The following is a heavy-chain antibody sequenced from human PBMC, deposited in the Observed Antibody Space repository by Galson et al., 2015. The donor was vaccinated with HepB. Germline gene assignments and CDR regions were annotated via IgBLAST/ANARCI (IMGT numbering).Heavy chain of an antibody. D-gene: IGHD3-22*01. Sequence: SLRLSCAASGFIFSTYGMYWVRQAPGKGLEWVSSITSGSNIYYADSVKGRFTISRDNAKNSLYLQMNGLRAEDTAVYYCARPNALPGGYYYDTSGYYYGMDVWGQGTAVTVSS. CDR3: ARPNALPGGYYYDTSGYYYGMDV. J-gene: IGHJ6*02. V-gene: IGHV3-21*06. CDR1: GFIFSTYG. CDR2: ITSGSNI.